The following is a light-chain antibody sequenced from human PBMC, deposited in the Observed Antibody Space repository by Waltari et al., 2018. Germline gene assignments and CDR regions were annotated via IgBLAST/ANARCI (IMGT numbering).Light chain of an antibody. J-gene: IGLJ3*02. CDR2: GKE. CDR3: HSRNGRDNQVV. CDR1: SPSTLY. V-gene: IGLV3-19*01. Sequence: SSELTQGPAVSVALGQTVKITCQGDSPSTLYASWYQLKPGQAPILVLFGKEKRPSGIPDRCSGYSSGTTSSLTITGAQAEDEADYYCHSRNGRDNQVVFGGGTRLTVL.